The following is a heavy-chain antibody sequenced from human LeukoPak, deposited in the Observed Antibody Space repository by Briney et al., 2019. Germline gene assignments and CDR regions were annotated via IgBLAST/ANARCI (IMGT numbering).Heavy chain of an antibody. V-gene: IGHV3-23*01. D-gene: IGHD2-21*02. CDR3: AKCGSYCFYDY. CDR2: ISSSGGST. Sequence: GGSLRLSCAATGFTFRSYATTWVRQAPGKGLEWVSAISSSGGSTYYADSVKGRFTISRDNSKNIMYLQMNSLRVEDTAVYYCAKCGSYCFYDYWGQGTLVTVSS. CDR1: GFTFRSYA. J-gene: IGHJ4*02.